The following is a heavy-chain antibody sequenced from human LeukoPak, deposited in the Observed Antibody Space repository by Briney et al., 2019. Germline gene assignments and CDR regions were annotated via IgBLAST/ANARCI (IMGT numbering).Heavy chain of an antibody. J-gene: IGHJ5*02. CDR1: GGSISSYY. V-gene: IGHV4-59*01. D-gene: IGHD1-26*01. CDR2: IYYSGST. Sequence: SETLSLTCTVSGGSISSYYWSWIRQPPGKGLEWIGYIYYSGSTNYNPSLKSRVTISVDTSKNQFSLKLSSVTAADTAVYYCARAGSGQKGRWFDPWGQGTLVTVSS. CDR3: ARAGSGQKGRWFDP.